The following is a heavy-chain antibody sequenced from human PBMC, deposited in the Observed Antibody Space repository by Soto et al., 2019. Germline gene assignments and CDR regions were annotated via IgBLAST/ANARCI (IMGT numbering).Heavy chain of an antibody. V-gene: IGHV4-61*01. Sequence: SETLSLTCYVSGDSVINDNYYWSWMLQPPGKGLEWIGYIYYSGTTNYNSYLKSRLSLSVDMSKNQFSLKLASVTAADTAVYFCARSQRGRTAFTFDYWGQGALATVSS. CDR2: IYYSGTT. CDR3: ARSQRGRTAFTFDY. J-gene: IGHJ4*02. CDR1: GDSVINDNYY. D-gene: IGHD3-16*01.